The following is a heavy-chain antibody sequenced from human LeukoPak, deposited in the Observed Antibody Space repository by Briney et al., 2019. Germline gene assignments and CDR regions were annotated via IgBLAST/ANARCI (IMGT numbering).Heavy chain of an antibody. Sequence: SETLSLTCTVSGGSISGYYWSWIRQPPGKGLGWIGYIHDSGSTNYNSSLKSRVTISVDTSKHQFSLRLSSVPAADTAVYYCARVYYGSGSYRFDPWGQGTLVTVSS. J-gene: IGHJ5*02. CDR2: IHDSGST. CDR1: GGSISGYY. D-gene: IGHD3-10*01. CDR3: ARVYYGSGSYRFDP. V-gene: IGHV4-59*01.